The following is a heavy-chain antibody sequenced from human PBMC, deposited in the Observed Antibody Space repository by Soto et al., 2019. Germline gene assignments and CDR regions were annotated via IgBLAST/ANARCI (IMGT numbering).Heavy chain of an antibody. J-gene: IGHJ4*02. CDR1: GGSFSAYY. V-gene: IGHV4-34*01. CDR2: INHSGST. CDR3: AGRRDGYSLFDY. Sequence: SETLSLTCAVYGGSFSAYYWSWIRQPPGKGLEWIGEINHSGSTNYNPSLKSRVTISVDTSKSQLSLKLSSATAADTALYYCAGRRDGYSLFDYWGQGTLVTVS. D-gene: IGHD5-18*01.